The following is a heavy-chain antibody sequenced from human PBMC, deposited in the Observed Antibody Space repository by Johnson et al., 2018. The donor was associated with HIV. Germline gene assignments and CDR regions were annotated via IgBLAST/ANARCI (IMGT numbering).Heavy chain of an antibody. CDR1: GFTFSSYA. CDR2: IYSGGST. D-gene: IGHD6-6*01. J-gene: IGHJ3*02. Sequence: VQLVESGGGLVQPGGSLRLSCAASGFTFSSYAMSWVRQAPGKGLEWVSAIYSGGSTYYADSVKGRFTISRDNSKNTLYLQMNGLRAEDTAVYHCARDRASSSTSDAFDIWGQGTMVTVSS. CDR3: ARDRASSSTSDAFDI. V-gene: IGHV3-66*01.